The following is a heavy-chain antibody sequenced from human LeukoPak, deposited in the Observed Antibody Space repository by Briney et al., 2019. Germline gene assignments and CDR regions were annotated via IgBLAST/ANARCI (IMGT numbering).Heavy chain of an antibody. CDR3: ARDPSYYDILTGYSRPNPFDY. CDR2: ISAYNGNT. D-gene: IGHD3-9*01. CDR1: GYTFTSYG. Sequence: ASMKVSCKASGYTFTSYGISWVRQAPGQGLEWMGWISAYNGNTNYAQKLQGRVTMTTDTSTSTAYMELRSLRSDDTAVYYCARDPSYYDILTGYSRPNPFDYWGQGTLVTVSS. J-gene: IGHJ4*02. V-gene: IGHV1-18*01.